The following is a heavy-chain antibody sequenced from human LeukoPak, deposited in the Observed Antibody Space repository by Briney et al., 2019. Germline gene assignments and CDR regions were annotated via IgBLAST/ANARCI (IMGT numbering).Heavy chain of an antibody. V-gene: IGHV3-7*01. J-gene: IGHJ6*02. CDR3: ARDLMVVVPAAILPYYYGMDV. D-gene: IGHD2-2*01. CDR1: GFTFSSYW. CDR2: IKQDGSEK. Sequence: PGGSLRLSCAASGFTFSSYWMSWVRQAPGKGLEWVANIKQDGSEKYYVDSVKGRFTISRDNAKNSLYLQMNSLRAEDTAVYYCARDLMVVVPAAILPYYYGMDVWGQGTTVTVSS.